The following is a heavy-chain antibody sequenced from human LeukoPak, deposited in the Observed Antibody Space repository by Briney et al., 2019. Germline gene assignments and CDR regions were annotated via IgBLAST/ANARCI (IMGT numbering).Heavy chain of an antibody. CDR1: GFTFSSYW. CDR3: ARVGYYDSSGYYFLHYYYYMDV. D-gene: IGHD3-22*01. V-gene: IGHV3-7*01. CDR2: IKQDGSEK. J-gene: IGHJ6*03. Sequence: PGGSLRLSCAASGFTFSSYWMSWVRQAPGKGLEWVANIKQDGSEKYYVDSVKGRLTISRDNAKNSLYLQMNSLRAEDTAVYYCARVGYYDSSGYYFLHYYYYMDVWGKGTTVTVSS.